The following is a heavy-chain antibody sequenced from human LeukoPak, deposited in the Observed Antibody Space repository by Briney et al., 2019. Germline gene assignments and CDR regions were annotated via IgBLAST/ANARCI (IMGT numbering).Heavy chain of an antibody. CDR3: ARVVAGPGDYYYGMDV. CDR2: IYYSGST. J-gene: IGHJ6*02. D-gene: IGHD2-15*01. Sequence: SETLSLTCTVSGGSISSSSYYWGWIRQPPGKGLEWIGSIYYSGSTYYNPSLKSRVTISVDTSKNQFSLKLSSVTAADTAVYYCARVVAGPGDYYYGMDVWGQGTTVTVSS. V-gene: IGHV4-39*07. CDR1: GGSISSSSYY.